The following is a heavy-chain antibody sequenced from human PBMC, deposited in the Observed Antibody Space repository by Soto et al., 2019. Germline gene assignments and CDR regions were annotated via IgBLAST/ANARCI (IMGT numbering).Heavy chain of an antibody. CDR2: IYYSGST. Sequence: SETLSLTCTVSGGSISSYYLSWIRQPPGKGLEWIGYIYYSGSTNYNPSLKSRVTISVDTSKNQFSLKLSSVTAADTAVYYCARGRPQKGGYCSSTSCYSYYYYYMDVWGKGTTVTVSS. V-gene: IGHV4-59*01. J-gene: IGHJ6*03. CDR3: ARGRPQKGGYCSSTSCYSYYYYYMDV. D-gene: IGHD2-2*01. CDR1: GGSISSYY.